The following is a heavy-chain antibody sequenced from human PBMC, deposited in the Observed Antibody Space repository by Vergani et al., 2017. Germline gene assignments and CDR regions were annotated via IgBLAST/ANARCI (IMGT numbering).Heavy chain of an antibody. Sequence: QVQVLRSGAEVTKSGASVKVPCKTSGYTFSNYYMHWVRQFPGQGLEWMGIINPSGGHTNYAQKFQGRVTMTRDTSTSTVYMELSSLRSEDTAIYYCARGYYGILTGYRYWGQGTLVTVSA. CDR3: ARGYYGILTGYRY. V-gene: IGHV1-46*03. CDR1: GYTFSNYY. CDR2: INPSGGHT. D-gene: IGHD3-9*01. J-gene: IGHJ4*02.